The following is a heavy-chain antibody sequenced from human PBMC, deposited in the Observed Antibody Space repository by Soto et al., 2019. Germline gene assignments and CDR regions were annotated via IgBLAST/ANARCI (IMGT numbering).Heavy chain of an antibody. Sequence: SETLSLTCTVSGGSISSYYWSWVRQPPGKGLEWIGYIYYSGSTNYNPSLMSRVTISVDTSKNQFSLKLTSVTTADTAVYYCARGGGSPYHDHEFDYWGQGILVTVSS. J-gene: IGHJ4*02. V-gene: IGHV4-59*01. D-gene: IGHD2-2*01. CDR2: IYYSGST. CDR3: ARGGGSPYHDHEFDY. CDR1: GGSISSYY.